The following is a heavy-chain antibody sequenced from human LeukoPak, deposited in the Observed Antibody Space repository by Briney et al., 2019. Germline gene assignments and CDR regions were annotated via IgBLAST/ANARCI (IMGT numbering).Heavy chain of an antibody. D-gene: IGHD4-17*01. CDR2: IGFAGSEK. J-gene: IGHJ4*02. V-gene: IGHV3-30*02. CDR1: GFTFSTFG. CDR3: ARGRDTVTLDY. Sequence: GGSLRLSCAASGFTFSTFGMHWVRQAPGKGLEWVAFIGFAGSEKYYADSVKGRFTISRDNSKNTLYLQMNSLRAEDTAVYYCARGRDTVTLDYWGQGTLVTVSS.